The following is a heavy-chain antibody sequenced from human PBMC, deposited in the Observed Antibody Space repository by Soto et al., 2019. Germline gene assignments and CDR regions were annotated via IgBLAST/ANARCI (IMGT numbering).Heavy chain of an antibody. Sequence: AKTRPPTCTISSASTRCFYKDWNRKSAGNGLEWIGGIHATGTNDYNPSLKSRVMMSVDTSKKQFSLKLRSVTAADTAVYYCVRDGTKTLRDWFDPWGQGISVTVS. D-gene: IGHD1-26*01. J-gene: IGHJ5*02. CDR3: VRDGTKTLRDWFDP. CDR1: SASTRCFY. V-gene: IGHV4-4*07. CDR2: IHATGTN.